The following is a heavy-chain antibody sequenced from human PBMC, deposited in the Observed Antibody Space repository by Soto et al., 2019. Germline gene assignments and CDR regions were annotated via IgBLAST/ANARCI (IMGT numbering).Heavy chain of an antibody. CDR2: IYYSGST. D-gene: IGHD6-6*01. V-gene: IGHV4-39*01. CDR3: AKALHAYSSSSYYYYYYMDV. Sequence: PSETLSLTCTVSGGSISSSSYYWGWIRQPPGKGLEWIGSIYYSGSTYYNPSLKSRVTISVDTSKNQFSLKLSSVTAADTAVYYCAKALHAYSSSSYYYYYYMDVWGKGTTVTVSS. CDR1: GGSISSSSYY. J-gene: IGHJ6*03.